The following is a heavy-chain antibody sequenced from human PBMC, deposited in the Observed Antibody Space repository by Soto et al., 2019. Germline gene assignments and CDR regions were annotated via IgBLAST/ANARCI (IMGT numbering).Heavy chain of an antibody. D-gene: IGHD3-22*01. Sequence: PSETLSLTCTVSGGSISSGDYFWSWLRQPPGKGLEWIGYIFYTGNTFYNPSLKSRVTISVDTSKNQFSLRLTSVTAADTAVYYCARDATKFDTSAYYYYFDYWGQGTLVTVSS. CDR1: GGSISSGDYF. CDR3: ARDATKFDTSAYYYYFDY. CDR2: IFYTGNT. J-gene: IGHJ4*02. V-gene: IGHV4-30-4*08.